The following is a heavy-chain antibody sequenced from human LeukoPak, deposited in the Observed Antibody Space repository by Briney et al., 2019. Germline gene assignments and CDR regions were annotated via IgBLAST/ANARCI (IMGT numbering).Heavy chain of an antibody. D-gene: IGHD6-19*01. J-gene: IGHJ5*02. CDR3: ARTSRPVAVAGRSRFDP. CDR2: INHSGST. CDR1: GGSISSYY. Sequence: ASETLSLTCTVSGGSISSYYWSWIRQPPGKGLEWIGEINHSGSTNYNPSLKSRVTISVDTSKNQFSLKLSSVTAADTAVYYCARTSRPVAVAGRSRFDPWGQGTLVTVSS. V-gene: IGHV4-34*01.